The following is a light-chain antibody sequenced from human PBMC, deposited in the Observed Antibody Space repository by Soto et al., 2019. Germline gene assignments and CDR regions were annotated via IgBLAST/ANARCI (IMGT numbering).Light chain of an antibody. Sequence: DIQMTQSPSTLSASVGDRVTITCRASQSISSWLAWYQQKPGKAPKLLIYKASSLESGVPSRFSGSGSGTEFTLPTGSWQPDDFAIYSRQRYNIYWTFGQGTKGKIK. CDR3: QRYNIYWT. CDR1: QSISSW. J-gene: IGKJ1*01. V-gene: IGKV1-5*03. CDR2: KAS.